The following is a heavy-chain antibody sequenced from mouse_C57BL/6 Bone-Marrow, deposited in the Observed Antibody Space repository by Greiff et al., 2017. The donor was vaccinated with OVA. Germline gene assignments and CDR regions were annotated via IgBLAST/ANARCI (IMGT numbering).Heavy chain of an antibody. D-gene: IGHD1-1*01. CDR1: GFTFSDYG. Sequence: EVQLVESGGGLVKPGGSLKLSCAASGFTFSDYGMHWVRQAPEKGLEWVAYISSGSSTIYYADTVKGRFTISRDNAKNTLFLQMTSLRSEDTAMYYCARHFIRDYFDYWGQGTTLTVSS. CDR3: ARHFIRDYFDY. CDR2: ISSGSSTI. J-gene: IGHJ2*01. V-gene: IGHV5-17*01.